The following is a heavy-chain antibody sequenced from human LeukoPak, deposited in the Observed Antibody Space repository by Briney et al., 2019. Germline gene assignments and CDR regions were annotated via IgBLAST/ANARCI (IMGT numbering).Heavy chain of an antibody. CDR3: ARDGQNWPANFDY. V-gene: IGHV3-48*01. Sequence: PGGSLRLSCAASGFTFSSYSMNWVRQAPGKGLEWVSYISSSSSTIYYADSVKGRFTISRDNAKNSLYLQMNSLRAEDTAVYYCARDGQNWPANFDYWGQGTLVTVSS. D-gene: IGHD1-1*01. CDR2: ISSSSSTI. CDR1: GFTFSSYS. J-gene: IGHJ4*02.